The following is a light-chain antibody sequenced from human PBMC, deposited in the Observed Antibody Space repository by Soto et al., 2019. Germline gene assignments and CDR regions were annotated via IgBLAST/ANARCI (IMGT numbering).Light chain of an antibody. CDR3: QQYNSYSPMLT. CDR1: QSISNW. J-gene: IGKJ4*01. Sequence: DIQMTQSPSTLSASVGDRVTITCRASQSISNWLAWYQQKPGKAPKLLLYMASSLERWVPSRFSGSGSGTEFTLTISSLQPDDFATYYGQQYNSYSPMLTFGGGTKVEIK. CDR2: MAS. V-gene: IGKV1-5*03.